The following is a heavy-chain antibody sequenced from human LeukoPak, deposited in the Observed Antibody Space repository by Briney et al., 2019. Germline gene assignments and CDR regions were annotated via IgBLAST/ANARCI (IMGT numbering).Heavy chain of an antibody. V-gene: IGHV3-23*01. D-gene: IGHD5-18*01. J-gene: IGHJ4*02. CDR1: GFTFSSYA. CDR2: ISGSGGST. CDR3: AKVKEGIQLWFIFDY. Sequence: TGGSLRLSCAASGFTFSSYAMSRVRQAPGKGLEWVSAISGSGGSTYYADSVKGRFTISRDNSKNTLYLQMNSLRAEDTAVYYCAKVKEGIQLWFIFDYWGQGTLVTVSS.